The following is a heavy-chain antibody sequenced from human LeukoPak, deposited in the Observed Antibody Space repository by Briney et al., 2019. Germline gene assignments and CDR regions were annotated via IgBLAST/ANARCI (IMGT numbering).Heavy chain of an antibody. J-gene: IGHJ5*02. CDR2: ISQSGGRST. V-gene: IGHV3-23*01. Sequence: GGSLRLSCAASGFTFSNYAMTWVRQAPGEGLEWVAFISQSGGRSTDYADSVRGRFTISRDNSEDTLYLQMNSLRAEDTAVYHCARDLGCSTSSCRYNWFDPWGQGTLVTVSS. CDR1: GFTFSNYA. D-gene: IGHD2-2*01. CDR3: ARDLGCSTSSCRYNWFDP.